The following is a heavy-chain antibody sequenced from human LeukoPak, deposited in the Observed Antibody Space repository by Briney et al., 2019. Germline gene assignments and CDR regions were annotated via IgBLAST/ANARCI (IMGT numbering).Heavy chain of an antibody. CDR3: ASTNTGDHTIFGVVDY. D-gene: IGHD3-3*01. CDR2: ISGSGGST. J-gene: IGHJ4*02. V-gene: IGHV3-23*01. CDR1: GFTFSSYA. Sequence: GGSLRLSCAASGFTFSSYAMSWVRQAPGKGLEWVSAISGSGGSTYYADSVKGRFTISRDNSKNTLYLQMNSLRAEDTAVYYCASTNTGDHTIFGVVDYWGQGTLVTVSS.